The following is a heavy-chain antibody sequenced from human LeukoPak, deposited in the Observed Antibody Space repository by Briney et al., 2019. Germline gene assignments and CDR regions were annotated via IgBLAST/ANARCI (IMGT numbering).Heavy chain of an antibody. D-gene: IGHD5-18*01. Sequence: SETLSLTCTVSGVSISSSNSYWGWIRQPPGKGLEWIGSIYYTGNTYYNASLKSRVTISIDTSKNQISLRLTSVTVTDTAMYYCARGRGGYSYGHPVDYWGQGTLVTVSS. J-gene: IGHJ4*02. CDR3: ARGRGGYSYGHPVDY. V-gene: IGHV4-39*01. CDR2: IYYTGNT. CDR1: GVSISSSNSY.